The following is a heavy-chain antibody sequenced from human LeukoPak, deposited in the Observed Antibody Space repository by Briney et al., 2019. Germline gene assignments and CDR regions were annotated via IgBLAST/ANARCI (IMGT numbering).Heavy chain of an antibody. Sequence: GGSLRLSCAASGFTFSDYYMTWIRQAPGKGLEWVSYISSTTSSTYYADSVKGRFTISRDNAKKSLYLQMDSLRVEDTAVYYCARAGYTYGYGHYYYYMDVWGKGTTVTISS. CDR2: ISSTTSST. CDR1: GFTFSDYY. CDR3: ARAGYTYGYGHYYYYMDV. J-gene: IGHJ6*03. V-gene: IGHV3-11*01. D-gene: IGHD5-18*01.